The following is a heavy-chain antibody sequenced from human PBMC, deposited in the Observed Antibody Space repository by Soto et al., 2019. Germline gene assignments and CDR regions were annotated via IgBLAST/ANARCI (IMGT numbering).Heavy chain of an antibody. Sequence: GGSLRLSCAASGFTFSSSWMHWVRQAPGKGLVWVSRINSDGSSTNYADSVKGRFTISRDNAKNTLYLQMNSLRAEDTAVYYCARMKNTVTTEVDYWSQGTLVTVS. D-gene: IGHD4-17*01. CDR1: GFTFSSSW. V-gene: IGHV3-74*01. J-gene: IGHJ4*02. CDR2: INSDGSST. CDR3: ARMKNTVTTEVDY.